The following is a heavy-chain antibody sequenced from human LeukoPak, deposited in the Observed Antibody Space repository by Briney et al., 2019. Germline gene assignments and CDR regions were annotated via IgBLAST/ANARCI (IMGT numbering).Heavy chain of an antibody. J-gene: IGHJ3*02. D-gene: IGHD1-7*01. CDR3: ARVLGTTNSPYDAFDI. V-gene: IGHV4-59*01. Sequence: PSETLSLTCTVSGGSISSYYWSWIRQPPGKGLKWIGYIYYSGSTNYNPSLKSRVTISVDTSKNQFSLKLSSVTAADTAVYYCARVLGTTNSPYDAFDIWGQGTMVTVSS. CDR1: GGSISSYY. CDR2: IYYSGST.